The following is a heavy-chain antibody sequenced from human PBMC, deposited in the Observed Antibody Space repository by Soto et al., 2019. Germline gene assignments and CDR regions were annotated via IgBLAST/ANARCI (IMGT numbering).Heavy chain of an antibody. CDR2: ISYDGSNN. J-gene: IGHJ4*02. CDR3: AKDTLHQTVTTLDY. D-gene: IGHD4-17*01. V-gene: IGHV3-30*18. Sequence: QVQLVESGGGVVQPGRSLRLSCAASGFTFSSYGMHWVRQAPGKGLEWVAVISYDGSNNYYADSVKGRFTISRDNSKNTLYLQMNILRAEDTAVYYCAKDTLHQTVTTLDYWGQGTLVTVSS. CDR1: GFTFSSYG.